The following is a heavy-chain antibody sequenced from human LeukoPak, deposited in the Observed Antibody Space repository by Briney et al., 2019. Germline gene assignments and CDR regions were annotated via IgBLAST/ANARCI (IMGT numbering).Heavy chain of an antibody. CDR2: IYTSGST. V-gene: IGHV4-61*02. CDR3: ARGWLAFDY. CDR1: GGSISSGSYY. J-gene: IGHJ4*02. Sequence: SETLSLTCTASGGSISSGSYYWSWIRQPAGEGLEWIGRIYTSGSTNYNPSLKSRVTISVDTSKNQFSLKLSSVTAADTAVYYCARGWLAFDYWGQGTLVTVSS. D-gene: IGHD6-19*01.